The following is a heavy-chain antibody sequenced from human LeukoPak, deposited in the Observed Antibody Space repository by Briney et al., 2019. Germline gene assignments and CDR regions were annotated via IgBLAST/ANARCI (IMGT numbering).Heavy chain of an antibody. Sequence: PSETLSLTCTVSGCSISSGSFYWIWIRQPAGEGLEWVGHLYTSGTTSHNPSLQSRVTIPAGTSTHQFSLRLTSVTAADTAVYYCARAGGSVGWYGTIDSWGQGTLVTVSS. J-gene: IGHJ4*02. V-gene: IGHV4-61*09. CDR1: GCSISSGSFY. CDR2: LYTSGTT. D-gene: IGHD6-19*01. CDR3: ARAGGSVGWYGTIDS.